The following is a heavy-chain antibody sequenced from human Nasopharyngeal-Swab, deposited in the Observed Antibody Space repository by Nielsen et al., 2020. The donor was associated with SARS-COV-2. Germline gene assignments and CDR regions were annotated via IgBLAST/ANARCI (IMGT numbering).Heavy chain of an antibody. D-gene: IGHD3-22*01. CDR2: ISWNSVSI. Sequence: GGSLRLSCAASGFTFSNYAMSWVRQAPGKGLEWVSGISWNSVSIGYADSVKGRFTISRDNANNSLYLQMNSLRAEDTAVYYCARDQYYDSSGYYYYGMDVWGQGTTVTVSS. CDR3: ARDQYYDSSGYYYYGMDV. CDR1: GFTFSNYA. J-gene: IGHJ6*02. V-gene: IGHV3-9*01.